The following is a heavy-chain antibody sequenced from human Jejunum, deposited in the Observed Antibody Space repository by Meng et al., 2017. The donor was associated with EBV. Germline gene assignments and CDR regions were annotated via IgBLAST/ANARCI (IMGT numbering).Heavy chain of an antibody. CDR2: ISYNGVRT. Sequence: VEVGACGGGLVQPGGSLRLSCAASGFTFNSYGMAWVRQAPGKGLEWVSVISYNGVRTAYADSVKGRFTISRDNSKNTLYLQMNSLRAGDTAVYYCAKEEMRVGATRAFDYWGQGALVTVSS. J-gene: IGHJ4*02. D-gene: IGHD1-26*01. CDR1: GFTFNSYG. CDR3: AKEEMRVGATRAFDY. V-gene: IGHV3-23*04.